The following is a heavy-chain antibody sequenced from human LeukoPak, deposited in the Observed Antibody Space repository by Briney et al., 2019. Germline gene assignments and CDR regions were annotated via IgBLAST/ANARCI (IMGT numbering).Heavy chain of an antibody. CDR2: INPNSGGT. V-gene: IGHV1-2*02. CDR3: ARDPLRTNHGKDGSYRYNY. D-gene: IGHD3-16*02. Sequence: ASVKVSCKASGYTFTGYYMHWVRQAPGQGLEWMGWINPNSGGTNYAQKFQGRVTMTRDTSISTAYMELSSLRSEDTAVYYCARDPLRTNHGKDGSYRYNYWGQGTLVTVSS. CDR1: GYTFTGYY. J-gene: IGHJ4*02.